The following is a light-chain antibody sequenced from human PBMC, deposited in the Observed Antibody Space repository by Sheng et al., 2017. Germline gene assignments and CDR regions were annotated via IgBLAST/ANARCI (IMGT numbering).Light chain of an antibody. CDR2: EDD. V-gene: IGLV6-57*01. Sequence: NFMLTQPHSVSESPGKTLTISCTRSSGSIASNYVQWYQQRPGTSPTTIIYEDDQRPSGVPDRFSGSIDSSSNSASLTISGLRAEDEADYYCQSYDDHTNVIFGGGTKVTVL. J-gene: IGLJ2*01. CDR3: QSYDDHTNVI. CDR1: SGSIASNY.